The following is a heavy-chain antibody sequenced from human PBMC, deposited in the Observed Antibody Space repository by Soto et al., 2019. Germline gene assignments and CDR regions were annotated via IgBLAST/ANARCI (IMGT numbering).Heavy chain of an antibody. V-gene: IGHV1-8*01. J-gene: IGHJ4*02. CDR2: MNPNSGNT. CDR1: GYTFTSYD. Sequence: QVQLVQSGAEVKKPGASVKVSCKASGYTFTSYDINWVRQATGQGLEWMGWMNPNSGNTGYAQKFQGRVTMTRNTSISTADMELSSLRSEDTAVYYCARGSVVPAAMGGFFYDYWGQGTLVTVSS. CDR3: ARGSVVPAAMGGFFYDY. D-gene: IGHD2-2*01.